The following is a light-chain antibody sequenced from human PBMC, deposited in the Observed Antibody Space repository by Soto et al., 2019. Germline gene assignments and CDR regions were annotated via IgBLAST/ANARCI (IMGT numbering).Light chain of an antibody. J-gene: IGKJ1*01. CDR3: QQYGNSPQT. Sequence: EIVLTQSPGTLSLSPGEGATLACRASQSVRSTYLAWYQQKPGQAPRLLIYGASSRATGIPDRFSGSGSGTDFTLTISRLEPQDFEVYYCQQYGNSPQTFGQGTKVDIX. CDR1: QSVRSTY. V-gene: IGKV3-20*01. CDR2: GAS.